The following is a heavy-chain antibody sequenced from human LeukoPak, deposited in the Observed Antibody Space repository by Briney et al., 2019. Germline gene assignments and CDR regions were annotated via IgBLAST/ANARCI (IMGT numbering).Heavy chain of an antibody. CDR3: ARDRGERDSSWSLPAHGFDI. J-gene: IGHJ3*02. CDR2: IFPIFGTA. V-gene: IGHV1-69*05. CDR1: GGTFNSYA. D-gene: IGHD6-13*01. Sequence: ASVKVSCKASGGTFNSYAINWVRQAPGQGLEWMGRIFPIFGTANYAQKFQGRVTVTTDESTNTAYMELSSLRPEDTAMYYCARDRGERDSSWSLPAHGFDIWGQGTMVTASS.